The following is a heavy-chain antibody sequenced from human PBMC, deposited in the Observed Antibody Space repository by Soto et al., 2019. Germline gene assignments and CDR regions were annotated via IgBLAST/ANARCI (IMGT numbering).Heavy chain of an antibody. V-gene: IGHV3-11*03. CDR2: ISSSLGHT. D-gene: IGHD1-1*01. CDR3: AANWNFGLNF. J-gene: IGHJ4*02. CDR1: GFDFSDFH. Sequence: PGGSLRLSCVASGFDFSDFHISWVRQAPGKGLEWISYISSSLGHTDYAESVKGRFTFSRDNAKSSVFLEMSNLRSDDTAVYYCAANWNFGLNFWGQGTLVTVSS.